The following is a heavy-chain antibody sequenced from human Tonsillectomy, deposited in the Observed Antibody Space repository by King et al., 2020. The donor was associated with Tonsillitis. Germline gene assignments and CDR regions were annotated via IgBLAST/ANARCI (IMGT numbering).Heavy chain of an antibody. CDR2: ISGSGGST. Sequence: VQLVESGGGLVQPGGSLRLSCAASGFTFSSYAMSWVRQAPGKGLEWVSAISGSGGSTYYADSVKGRFTISRDNSKNTLYLKMNSLRAEDTAVYYCARLGIVLRYFDWLLDFDYWGQGTLVTVSS. J-gene: IGHJ4*02. CDR3: ARLGIVLRYFDWLLDFDY. CDR1: GFTFSSYA. D-gene: IGHD3-9*01. V-gene: IGHV3-23*04.